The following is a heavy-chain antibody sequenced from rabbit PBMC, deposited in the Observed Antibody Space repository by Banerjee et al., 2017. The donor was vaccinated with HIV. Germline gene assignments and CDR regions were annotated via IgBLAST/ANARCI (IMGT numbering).Heavy chain of an antibody. Sequence: QDQLEESGGDLVKPEGSLTLTCKASGFDFSSNAMCWVRQAPGKGPEWIASIYNGDGSTYYANWVNGRFTISRSTSLHTVTLQMTSLTAADTASYFCARDLAGVIGWNFNLWGPGTHVTVS. CDR2: IYNGDGST. D-gene: IGHD4-1*01. V-gene: IGHV1S47*01. CDR3: ARDLAGVIGWNFNL. CDR1: GFDFSSNA. J-gene: IGHJ4*01.